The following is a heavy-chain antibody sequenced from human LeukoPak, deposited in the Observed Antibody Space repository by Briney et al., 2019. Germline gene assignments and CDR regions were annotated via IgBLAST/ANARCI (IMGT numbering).Heavy chain of an antibody. V-gene: IGHV3-21*01. CDR1: GFTFSSYS. Sequence: PGESLRLSCAASGFTFSSYSMNWVRQAPGKGLEWVSSISSSSSYIYYADSVKGRFTISRDNAKNSLYLQMNSLRAEDTAVYYCARDGAVAGPVHFDYWGQGTLVTVSS. D-gene: IGHD6-19*01. J-gene: IGHJ4*02. CDR2: ISSSSSYI. CDR3: ARDGAVAGPVHFDY.